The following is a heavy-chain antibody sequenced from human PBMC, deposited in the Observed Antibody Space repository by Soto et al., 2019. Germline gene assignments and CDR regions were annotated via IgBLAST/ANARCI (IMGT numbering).Heavy chain of an antibody. CDR2: IYYSGST. J-gene: IGHJ4*02. CDR1: GGSISSGGYY. V-gene: IGHV4-31*03. CDR3: ARSPEATVTAFDY. Sequence: QVQLQESGPGLVKPSQTLSLTCTVSGGSISSGGYYWSWIRQHPGKGLEWIGYIYYSGSTYYNPSPESRVTMSVDTSKNQFSLKLSSVTAADTAVYYCARSPEATVTAFDYWGQGTLVTVSS. D-gene: IGHD4-17*01.